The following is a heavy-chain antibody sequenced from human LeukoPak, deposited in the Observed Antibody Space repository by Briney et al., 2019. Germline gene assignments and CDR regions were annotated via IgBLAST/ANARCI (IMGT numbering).Heavy chain of an antibody. CDR3: ARGYYYDSSGYPRFDP. CDR1: GYTFTNYD. D-gene: IGHD3-22*01. CDR2: INPNSGGT. Sequence: ASVKVSCKTSGYTFTNYDINWVRQAPGQGLEWMGWINPNSGGTNYAQKFQGRVTMTRDTSISTAYMELSRLRSDDTAVYYCARGYYYDSSGYPRFDPWGQGTLVTVSS. V-gene: IGHV1-2*02. J-gene: IGHJ5*02.